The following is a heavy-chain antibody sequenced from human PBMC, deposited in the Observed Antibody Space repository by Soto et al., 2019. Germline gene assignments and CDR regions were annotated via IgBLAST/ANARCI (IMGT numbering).Heavy chain of an antibody. CDR2: INAGDGDT. CDR1: GYRIISYT. J-gene: IGHJ4*02. CDR3: ARARSGWSSFDW. V-gene: IGHV1-3*01. Sequence: GASVKVSCAACGYRIISYTMHWVRQAPGQRLEWMGWINAGDGDTNYLQKFQGRVTITRDTSASTAYMELNSLTSEDTAMYYCARARSGWSSFDWWGQGTQVTVSS. D-gene: IGHD6-19*01.